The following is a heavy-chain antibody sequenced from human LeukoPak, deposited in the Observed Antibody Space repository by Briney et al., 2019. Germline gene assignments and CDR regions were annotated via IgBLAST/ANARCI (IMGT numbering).Heavy chain of an antibody. V-gene: IGHV4-59*12. D-gene: IGHD5-12*01. CDR1: GGSISSYY. CDR3: ARRIGWLRWRYYMDV. Sequence: SETLSLTCTVSGGSISSYYWSWIRQPPGKGLEWIGYIYYSGSTNYNPSLKSRVTISVDTSKNQFSLKLSSVTAADTAVYYCARRIGWLRWRYYMDVWGKGTTVTVSS. J-gene: IGHJ6*03. CDR2: IYYSGST.